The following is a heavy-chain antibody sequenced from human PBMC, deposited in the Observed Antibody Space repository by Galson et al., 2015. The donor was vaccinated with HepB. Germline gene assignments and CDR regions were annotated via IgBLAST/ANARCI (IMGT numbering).Heavy chain of an antibody. Sequence: QSGAEVKKPGASVKVSCKASGYTFTSYSISWVRQAPGQGPEWMAWISAYNGHTNYAQKFQGRVTVTTDTSTSTVYMELRGLRADDTAVYYCGRGGYGGYALDYWGQGTLVTVSS. V-gene: IGHV1-18*04. CDR3: GRGGYGGYALDY. D-gene: IGHD5-12*01. J-gene: IGHJ4*02. CDR1: GYTFTSYS. CDR2: ISAYNGHT.